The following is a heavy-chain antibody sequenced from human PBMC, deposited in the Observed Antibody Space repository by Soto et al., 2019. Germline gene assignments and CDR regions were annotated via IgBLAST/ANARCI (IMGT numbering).Heavy chain of an antibody. CDR3: ARAPHSSSRYYYYYGMDV. V-gene: IGHV5-51*01. Sequence: LGESLKISCKGSGYSFTSYWIGWVRQMPGKGLEWMGIIYPGDSDTRYSPSFQGQVTISADKSISTAYLQWSSLKASDTAMYYCARAPHSSSRYYYYYGMDVWGQGTTVTVSS. J-gene: IGHJ6*02. CDR2: IYPGDSDT. CDR1: GYSFTSYW. D-gene: IGHD6-6*01.